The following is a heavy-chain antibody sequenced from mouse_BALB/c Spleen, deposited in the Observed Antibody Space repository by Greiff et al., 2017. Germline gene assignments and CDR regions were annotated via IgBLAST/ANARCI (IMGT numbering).Heavy chain of an antibody. Sequence: EVQLQQSGPELVKPGASVKISCKASGYTFTDYNMDWVKQSHGKSLEWIGDINPNNGGTIYNQKFKGKATLTVDKSSSTAYVELRSLTSEDAAVYYCARSGSSWDDMDYWGQGTTVTVSS. J-gene: IGHJ4*01. V-gene: IGHV1-18*01. CDR2: INPNNGGT. CDR3: ARSGSSWDDMDY. D-gene: IGHD1-1*01. CDR1: GYTFTDYN.